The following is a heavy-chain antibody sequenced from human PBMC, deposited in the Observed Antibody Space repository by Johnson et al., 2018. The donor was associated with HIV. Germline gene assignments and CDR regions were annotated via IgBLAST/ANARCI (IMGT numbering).Heavy chain of an antibody. D-gene: IGHD3-22*01. CDR1: GFSFSNYA. CDR3: ARGITMLVVVKVDAFDI. V-gene: IGHV3-30-3*01. J-gene: IGHJ3*02. CDR2: ISYDGSNK. Sequence: QVQLVESGGGVVQPGRSLRLSCAASGFSFSNYAMHWVRQAPGKGLEWVAVISYDGSNKYYPNSLKGRFTISRDNSKNTLYLQMNSLRAEDTAVYYCARGITMLVVVKVDAFDIWGQGTMVTVSS.